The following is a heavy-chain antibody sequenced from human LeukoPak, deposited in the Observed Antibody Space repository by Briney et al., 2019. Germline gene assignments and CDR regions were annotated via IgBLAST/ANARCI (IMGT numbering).Heavy chain of an antibody. CDR2: ISGSGNRT. J-gene: IGHJ4*02. CDR3: AREYSSSWFPTRYFDY. V-gene: IGHV3-23*01. Sequence: GGSLRLSCAASGFTFSSYSMSWVRQAPGKGLEWVSSISGSGNRTYYADSVKGRFTISRDNSKNTLFLQMNSLRAEDTAVYYCAREYSSSWFPTRYFDYWGQGTLVTVSS. CDR1: GFTFSSYS. D-gene: IGHD6-13*01.